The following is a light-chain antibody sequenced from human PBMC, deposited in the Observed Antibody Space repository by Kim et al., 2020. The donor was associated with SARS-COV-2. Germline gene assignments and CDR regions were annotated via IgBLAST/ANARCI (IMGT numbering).Light chain of an antibody. J-gene: IGLJ1*01. CDR2: DVS. CDR1: SSDVGHYDY. CDR3: CSHARGSAYV. Sequence: QSALTQPASVSGSPGQSITISCTGTSSDVGHYDYVSWYQQHPGKVPKLIISDVSNRPSGVSSRFSGSKSGNTAYLTISGLQDEDEADYYCCSHARGSAYVFGTGTKVTVL. V-gene: IGLV2-14*03.